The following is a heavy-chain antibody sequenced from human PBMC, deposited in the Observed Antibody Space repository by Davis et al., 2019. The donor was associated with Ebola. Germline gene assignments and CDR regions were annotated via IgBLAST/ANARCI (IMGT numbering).Heavy chain of an antibody. CDR3: AKDLDLTDGMDV. CDR1: GFTFSSYG. J-gene: IGHJ6*02. V-gene: IGHV3-30*02. CDR2: IWYDGSNK. D-gene: IGHD1-7*01. Sequence: GGSLRLSCAASGFTFSSYGMHWVRQAPGKGLEWVAVIWYDGSNKYYADSVKGRFTISRDNSKNTLYLQMNSLRAEDTAVYYCAKDLDLTDGMDVWGQGTTVTVSS.